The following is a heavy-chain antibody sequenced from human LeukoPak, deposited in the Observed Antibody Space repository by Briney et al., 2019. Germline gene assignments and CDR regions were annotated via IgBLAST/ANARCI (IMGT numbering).Heavy chain of an antibody. CDR1: GGPISSSSYY. D-gene: IGHD2-2*01. Sequence: PSETLSLTCTVSGGPISSSSYYWAWIRQPPGKGLEWIGSGSTNYNPSLKSRVTISVDKSKNQFSLKLSSVTAADTAVYYCARSGYCSSTSCYAVDYFDYWGQGTLVTVSS. V-gene: IGHV4-61*05. J-gene: IGHJ4*02. CDR3: ARSGYCSSTSCYAVDYFDY. CDR2: GST.